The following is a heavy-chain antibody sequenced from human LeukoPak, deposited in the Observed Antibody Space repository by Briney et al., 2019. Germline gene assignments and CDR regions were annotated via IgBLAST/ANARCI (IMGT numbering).Heavy chain of an antibody. V-gene: IGHV4-59*01. D-gene: IGHD6-13*01. J-gene: IGHJ4*02. CDR1: GGSISSYY. CDR2: IYYSGTT. Sequence: SETLSLTCTVSGGSISSYYWSWIRQPPGKGLEWIGYIYYSGTTNYNPSLKSRVTISVDTSKNQFSLKLSSVTAADTAVYYCARGVYIAAAQYAYWGLGTLVTVSS. CDR3: ARGVYIAAAQYAY.